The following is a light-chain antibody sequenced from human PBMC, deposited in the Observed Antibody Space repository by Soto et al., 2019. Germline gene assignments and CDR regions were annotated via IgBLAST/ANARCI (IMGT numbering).Light chain of an antibody. CDR3: QQYDNLPLI. CDR2: DAS. V-gene: IGKV1-33*01. Sequence: IQMTQSQSSLSASVGDRVTITCQATQDIRKYLNWYQQKPGKAPKLLIYDASSLETGVPSRFSGSGSGTDFTFTISSLQPEDFATYYCQQYDNLPLIFGQVARLEIK. J-gene: IGKJ5*01. CDR1: QDIRKY.